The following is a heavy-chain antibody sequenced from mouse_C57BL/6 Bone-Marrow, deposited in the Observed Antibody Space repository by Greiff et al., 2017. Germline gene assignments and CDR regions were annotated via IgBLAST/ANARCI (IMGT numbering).Heavy chain of an antibody. D-gene: IGHD2-3*01. J-gene: IGHJ2*01. CDR2: LYPGNGYT. CDR3: AGNDLGQYFDY. V-gene: IGHV1-58*01. Sequence: VQLQQSGPELVKPGSSVKMSCTASGYTFTSYGMHWVKQRPGQGLEWIGYLYPGNGYTGYNEKFKGKAPLTLVPSSSTAYMQLSSLTSEDSAIYCCAGNDLGQYFDYWGQGTTLTVSS. CDR1: GYTFTSYG.